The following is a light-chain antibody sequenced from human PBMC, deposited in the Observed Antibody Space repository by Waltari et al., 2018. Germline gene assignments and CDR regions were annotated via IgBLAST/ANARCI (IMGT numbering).Light chain of an antibody. CDR2: GAS. CDR1: QSVSRT. V-gene: IGKV3-20*01. J-gene: IGKJ1*01. Sequence: EIVLTQSPGTLSLPPGDRATLSCRASQSVSRTLAWYQQKPGQAPSLLIYGASIRATGIPDRFSGSGSGTDFSLTISRLEPEDFAVYYCQHYVTLPVTFGQGTKVEIK. CDR3: QHYVTLPVT.